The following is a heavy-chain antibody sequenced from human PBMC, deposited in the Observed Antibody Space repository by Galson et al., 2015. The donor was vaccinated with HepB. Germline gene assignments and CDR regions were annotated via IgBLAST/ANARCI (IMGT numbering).Heavy chain of an antibody. D-gene: IGHD2-2*01. CDR2: INAGTGNT. V-gene: IGHV1-3*01. Sequence: SVKVSCKASGYTFTHYALHWVRQAPGQRLEWMGWINAGTGNTGYSQSFQDRVTITRDTSASTVYMELSSLTSEDTAIYYCGSWAGESSGTGWFTGPLDYWGQGTPVTVS. CDR1: GYTFTHYA. CDR3: GSWAGESSGTGWFTGPLDY. J-gene: IGHJ4*02.